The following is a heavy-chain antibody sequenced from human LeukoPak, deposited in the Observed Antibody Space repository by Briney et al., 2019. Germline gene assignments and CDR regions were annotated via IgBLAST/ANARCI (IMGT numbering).Heavy chain of an antibody. D-gene: IGHD3-10*01. J-gene: IGHJ6*02. V-gene: IGHV3-23*01. CDR3: AKDHYYGSGSYGMDV. Sequence: GGSLRLSCAASGFTFSCYAMSWVRQAPGKGLEWVSSISGSGGSTYYADSVKGRFTISRDNSKNTLYLQMNSLRAEDTAVYYCAKDHYYGSGSYGMDVWGQGTTVTVSS. CDR1: GFTFSCYA. CDR2: ISGSGGST.